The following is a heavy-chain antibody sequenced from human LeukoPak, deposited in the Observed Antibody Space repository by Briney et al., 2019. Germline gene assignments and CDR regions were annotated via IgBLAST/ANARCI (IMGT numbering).Heavy chain of an antibody. J-gene: IGHJ1*01. CDR1: EFTVSSGY. D-gene: IGHD2-2*01. CDR2: IYSGGST. V-gene: IGHV3-53*01. Sequence: GGSLRLSCAASEFTVSSGYMTWVRQAPGKGLEWVSIIYSGGSTYYADSVKGRFTISRDNSKNTLYLQMNSLRAEDTAVYYCARDCSSTSCAEYFQHWGQGTLVTVSS. CDR3: ARDCSSTSCAEYFQH.